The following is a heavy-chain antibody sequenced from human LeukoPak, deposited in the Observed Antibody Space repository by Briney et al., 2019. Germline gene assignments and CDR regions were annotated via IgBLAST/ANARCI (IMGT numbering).Heavy chain of an antibody. CDR2: INHSGST. Sequence: PSETLSLTCAVYGGSFSGYYWSWIRQPPGKGLEWIGEINHSGSTNYNPSLKSRVTISVDTSKNQFSLKLSSVTAADTAVYHCARGRRSSGWFFSAYYFDYWGQGTLVTVSS. J-gene: IGHJ4*02. CDR3: ARGRRSSGWFFSAYYFDY. D-gene: IGHD6-19*01. CDR1: GGSFSGYY. V-gene: IGHV4-34*01.